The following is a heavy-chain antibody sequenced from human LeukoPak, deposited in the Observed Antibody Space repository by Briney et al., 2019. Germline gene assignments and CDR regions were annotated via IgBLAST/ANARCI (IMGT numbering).Heavy chain of an antibody. J-gene: IGHJ6*03. CDR2: MHPNSGNT. Sequence: GASVKVSCKASGYTFTSYDINWVRHATGQGLEWMGWMHPNSGNTGYAQKFQGRVTMTRNTSISTAYMELSSLRSEDTAVYYCARFYSELLGHYMDVWGKGTTVTVSS. D-gene: IGHD4-11*01. V-gene: IGHV1-8*01. CDR3: ARFYSELLGHYMDV. CDR1: GYTFTSYD.